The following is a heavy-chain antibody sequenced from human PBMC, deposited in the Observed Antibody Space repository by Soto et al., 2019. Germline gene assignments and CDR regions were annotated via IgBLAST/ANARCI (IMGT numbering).Heavy chain of an antibody. Sequence: QVQLVQSGAAVKKPGASVKVSCKASGYIFTGYGISWVRQAPGQGPEWMGWISAYNGDTNYAQKLQGRVTMTPDTSTTTAYMELRSLVSDDTAVYYCARTRGYCTGGTCYFDYWGQGTLVTVSS. CDR3: ARTRGYCTGGTCYFDY. J-gene: IGHJ4*02. CDR2: ISAYNGDT. D-gene: IGHD2-8*02. CDR1: GYIFTGYG. V-gene: IGHV1-18*01.